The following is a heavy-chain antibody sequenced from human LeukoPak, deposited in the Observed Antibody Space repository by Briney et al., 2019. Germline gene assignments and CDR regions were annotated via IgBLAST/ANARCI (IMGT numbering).Heavy chain of an antibody. CDR1: GFTFRTHG. CDR3: ASAVAAGY. V-gene: IGHV3-30*02. D-gene: IGHD6-19*01. Sequence: PGGSLRLSCVASGFTFRTHGMHWVRQAPGKGLEWVACIRDDGTKKYYVHSVKGRFTISRDDSKNTLYLQMDSLSGEDTAVYYCASAVAAGYWGQGTLVTVSS. J-gene: IGHJ4*02. CDR2: IRDDGTKK.